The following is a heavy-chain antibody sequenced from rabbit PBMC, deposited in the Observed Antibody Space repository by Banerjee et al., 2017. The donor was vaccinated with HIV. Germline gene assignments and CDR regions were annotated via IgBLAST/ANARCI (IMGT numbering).Heavy chain of an antibody. CDR3: ARAYAGSSGYYGTNL. Sequence: EESGGGLVKPGGSLALTCKVSGFTLSRYWICWVRQAPGKGLEWIACIYNGDGSTYYASWVNGRFTISRSTSLNTVTLQMTSLTAADTATYFCARAYAGSSGYYGTNLWGPGTLVTVS. D-gene: IGHD1-1*01. V-gene: IGHV1S47*01. CDR2: IYNGDGST. J-gene: IGHJ4*01. CDR1: GFTLSRYW.